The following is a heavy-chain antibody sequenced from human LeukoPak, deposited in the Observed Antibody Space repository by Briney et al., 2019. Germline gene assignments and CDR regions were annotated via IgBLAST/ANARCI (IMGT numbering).Heavy chain of an antibody. Sequence: GGSLRLSFAASGFTFSSYAMSWVRQAPGKGLEWVSAISGSGGSTYYADSVKGRFTISRDNSKNTLYLQMNSLRAEDTAVYYCAKDELWFGELTAFDIWGQGTMVTVSS. CDR3: AKDELWFGELTAFDI. CDR1: GFTFSSYA. V-gene: IGHV3-23*01. D-gene: IGHD3-10*01. CDR2: ISGSGGST. J-gene: IGHJ3*02.